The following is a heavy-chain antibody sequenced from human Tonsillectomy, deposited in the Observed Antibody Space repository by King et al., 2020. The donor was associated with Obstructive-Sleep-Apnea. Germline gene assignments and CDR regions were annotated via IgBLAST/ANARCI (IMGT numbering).Heavy chain of an antibody. CDR3: ARVVVAATPRYYYYGMDV. V-gene: IGHV4-30-4*01. Sequence: VQLQESGPGLVKPSQTLSLTCTVSGGSISSGDYYWSWIRQPPGKGLEWIGYIYYSGSTYYNPSLKSRVTISVDTSKNQFSLKLSSVTAADTAVYYCARVVVAATPRYYYYGMDVWGQGTTVTVSS. CDR1: GGSISSGDYY. J-gene: IGHJ6*02. CDR2: IYYSGST. D-gene: IGHD2-15*01.